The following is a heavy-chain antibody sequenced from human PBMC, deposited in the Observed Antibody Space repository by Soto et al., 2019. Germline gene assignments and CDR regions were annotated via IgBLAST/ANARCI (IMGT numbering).Heavy chain of an antibody. V-gene: IGHV4-59*01. CDR1: GDSIRTSY. Sequence: PSETLSLTCTVSGDSIRTSYWSWIRQPPGRGLEWIGYIHHTGSTNSNPSLKSRVTIPADTSKNQFSLKVASVTSGDTAVYYFARDLSGGRICYASDSWGQGTLVPLSS. CDR2: IHHTGST. D-gene: IGHD3-9*01. CDR3: ARDLSGGRICYASDS. J-gene: IGHJ4*02.